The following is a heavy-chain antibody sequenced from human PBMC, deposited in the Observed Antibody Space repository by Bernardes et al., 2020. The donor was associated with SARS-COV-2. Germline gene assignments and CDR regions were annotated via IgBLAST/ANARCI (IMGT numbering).Heavy chain of an antibody. CDR1: GFTFSSYA. V-gene: IGHV3-23*01. Sequence: GGSLRLSRAASGFTFSSYAMSWVRQAPGKGLEWVSAISGSGGSTYYADSVKGRFTISRDNSKNTLYLQMNSLRAEDTAVYYCASLLLRLGELSLYGDYWGQGTLVTVSS. CDR3: ASLLLRLGELSLYGDY. CDR2: ISGSGGST. D-gene: IGHD3-16*02. J-gene: IGHJ4*02.